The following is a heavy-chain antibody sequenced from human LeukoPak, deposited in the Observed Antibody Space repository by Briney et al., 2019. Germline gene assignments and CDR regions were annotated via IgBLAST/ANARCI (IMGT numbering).Heavy chain of an antibody. CDR1: GYAFTSYY. CDR3: AREKGFY. J-gene: IGHJ4*02. CDR2: IYPSAGGST. D-gene: IGHD2-15*01. Sequence: GASVEVSCKASGYAFTSYYMHWVRQAPGQGLEWMGVIYPSAGGSTRYTQQFQGRVTMTRDTSTSTVYMELSSLTSEDTAVYYCAREKGFYWGQGTLVTVSS. V-gene: IGHV1-46*01.